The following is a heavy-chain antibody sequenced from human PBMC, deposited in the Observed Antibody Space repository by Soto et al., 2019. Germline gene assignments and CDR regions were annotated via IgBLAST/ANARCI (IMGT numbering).Heavy chain of an antibody. D-gene: IGHD6-13*01. J-gene: IGHJ6*02. CDR3: ARDRIAAAGNGLASSYYGMDV. CDR1: GFTFSSYS. Sequence: PGGSLRLSCAASGFTFSSYSMNWVRQAPGKGLEWVSSISSSSSYIYYADSGKGQFTISRENGKNSLYLQMNSLRAEDTAVYYFARDRIAAAGNGLASSYYGMDVWGQGTMVTVSS. CDR2: ISSSSSYI. V-gene: IGHV3-21*01.